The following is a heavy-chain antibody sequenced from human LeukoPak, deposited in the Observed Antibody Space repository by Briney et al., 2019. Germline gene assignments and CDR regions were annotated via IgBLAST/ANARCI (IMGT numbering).Heavy chain of an antibody. CDR2: IIPIFGTA. D-gene: IGHD6-19*01. J-gene: IGHJ4*02. Sequence: SVKVSCKASGGTFSSYAISWVRQAPGQGLEWMGGIIPIFGTANYAQKFQGRVTITADESTSTAYMELSSLRSEDTAVYYCASTTTIAVAGNFDYWGQGTLVTVPS. V-gene: IGHV1-69*13. CDR1: GGTFSSYA. CDR3: ASTTTIAVAGNFDY.